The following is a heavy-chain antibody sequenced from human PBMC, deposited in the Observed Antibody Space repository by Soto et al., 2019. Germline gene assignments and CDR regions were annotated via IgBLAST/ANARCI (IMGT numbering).Heavy chain of an antibody. V-gene: IGHV3-23*01. J-gene: IGHJ6*02. CDR1: GFTFSSYA. CDR2: ISGSGGST. D-gene: IGHD3-3*01. CDR3: AKVIDFWSGYSIGPIYYYGMDV. Sequence: GGSLRLSCAASGFTFSSYAMSWVRQAPGKGLEWVSAISGSGGSTYYADSVKGRFTISRDNSKNTLYLQMNSLRAEDTAVYYCAKVIDFWSGYSIGPIYYYGMDVWGQGTTVTVSS.